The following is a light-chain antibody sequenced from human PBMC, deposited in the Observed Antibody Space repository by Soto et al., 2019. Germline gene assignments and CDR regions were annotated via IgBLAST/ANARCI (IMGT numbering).Light chain of an antibody. CDR3: SSYTTTNTLWV. CDR1: SSDVGAYDY. V-gene: IGLV2-14*01. J-gene: IGLJ3*02. CDR2: EVS. Sequence: QSVLTQPASVSGSPGQSITISCTGTSSDVGAYDYVSWYQQNPGKAPKLIISEVSDRPSGVPNRFSGSKSGNTASLTISGLQAEDEADYFCSSYTTTNTLWVFGGGTKLTVL.